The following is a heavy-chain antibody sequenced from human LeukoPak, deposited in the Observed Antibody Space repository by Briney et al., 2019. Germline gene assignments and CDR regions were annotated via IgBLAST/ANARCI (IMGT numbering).Heavy chain of an antibody. CDR1: GYTSTSYD. CDR3: ARALRTIFGVVTSYYMDV. Sequence: GASVKVSCKASGYTSTSYDINWVRQATGQGLEWMGWMNPNSGNTGYAQKFQGRVTMTRNTSISTAYMELSSLRSEDTAVYYCARALRTIFGVVTSYYMDVWGKGTTVTVSS. CDR2: MNPNSGNT. V-gene: IGHV1-8*01. D-gene: IGHD3-3*01. J-gene: IGHJ6*03.